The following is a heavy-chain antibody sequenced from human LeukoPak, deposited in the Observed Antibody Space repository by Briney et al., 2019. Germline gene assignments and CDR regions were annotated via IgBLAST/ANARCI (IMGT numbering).Heavy chain of an antibody. D-gene: IGHD4-17*01. J-gene: IGHJ1*01. CDR3: ARGVDYGRPGWFQH. CDR1: GGTFSSYA. V-gene: IGHV1-69*01. Sequence: GSSVKVSCKASGGTFSSYAISWVRQAPGQGLEWMGGIIPIFGTANYAQKFQGRVTITADESTSTAYMELSSLRSEDTAVYYCARGVDYGRPGWFQHWGQGTLVTVSS. CDR2: IIPIFGTA.